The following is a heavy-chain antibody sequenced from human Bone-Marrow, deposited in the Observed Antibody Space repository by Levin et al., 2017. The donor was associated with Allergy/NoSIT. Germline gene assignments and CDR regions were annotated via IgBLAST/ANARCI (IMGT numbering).Heavy chain of an antibody. CDR1: GYAFTSYE. D-gene: IGHD3-10*01. V-gene: IGHV1-8*01. CDR3: ARAGGSGPIGHYYGMDV. Sequence: GESLKISCKASGYAFTSYEINWVRQATGQGPEWLGWMNPNFGTTGYAQKFQGRVTMTRNTSINTAYMELSSLTFEDSALYYCARAGGSGPIGHYYGMDVWGQGTTVAVSS. J-gene: IGHJ6*02. CDR2: MNPNFGTT.